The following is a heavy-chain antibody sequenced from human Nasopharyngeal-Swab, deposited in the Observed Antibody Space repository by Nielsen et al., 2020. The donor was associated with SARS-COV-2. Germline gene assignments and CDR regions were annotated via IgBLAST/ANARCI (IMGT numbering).Heavy chain of an antibody. V-gene: IGHV4-39*01. CDR2: IYYSGST. J-gene: IGHJ4*02. CDR3: ARLDPYSSRDDY. Sequence: WIRRPPGKGLERIGSIYYSGSTYYNPSLKSRVTISVDTSKSQFSLKLSSVTAADTAVYYCARLDPYSSRDDYWGQGTLVTVSS. D-gene: IGHD6-13*01.